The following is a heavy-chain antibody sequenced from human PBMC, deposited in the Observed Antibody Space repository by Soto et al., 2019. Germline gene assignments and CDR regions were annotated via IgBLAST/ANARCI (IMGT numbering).Heavy chain of an antibody. V-gene: IGHV1-69*01. CDR3: ARDRDDYGSGNYYNRIDF. CDR2: IIPLFGTP. CDR1: GGIFSTYA. Sequence: QVQLVQSGAEVKKPGSSVKVSCKASGGIFSTYAISWLRQAPWQGLEWVGGIIPLFGTPNYAQRFQGRVTITGDESTSTAYMDLSRLRSEDTAVYYCARDRDDYGSGNYYNRIDFWGQGTLVTVSS. D-gene: IGHD3-10*01. J-gene: IGHJ4*02.